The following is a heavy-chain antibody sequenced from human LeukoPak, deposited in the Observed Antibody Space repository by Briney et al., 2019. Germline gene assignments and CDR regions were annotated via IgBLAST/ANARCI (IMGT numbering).Heavy chain of an antibody. CDR3: ARDVTLLWFGELLFDY. D-gene: IGHD3-10*01. J-gene: IGHJ4*02. Sequence: KPGGSLRLSCAASGFTFSNAWMSWVRQAPGKGLEWVGRIKSKTDGGTTDYAAPVKGRFTISRDDSKNTLYLQMNSLRAEDTAVYYCARDVTLLWFGELLFDYWGQGTLVTVSS. CDR1: GFTFSNAW. V-gene: IGHV3-15*05. CDR2: IKSKTDGGTT.